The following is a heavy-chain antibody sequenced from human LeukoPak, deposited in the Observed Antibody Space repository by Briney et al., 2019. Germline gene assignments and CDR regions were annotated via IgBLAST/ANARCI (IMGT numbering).Heavy chain of an antibody. CDR3: ARANYGSGLDYSAFEI. J-gene: IGHJ3*02. CDR2: ISAYNGNT. Sequence: ASVKVSCKASGYTFTSYGISWVRQAPGQGLEWMGWISAYNGNTNYAQKLQGRVTMTRDTSTSTVYMELSSLRSEDTAVYYCARANYGSGLDYSAFEIWGQGTMVTVSS. D-gene: IGHD3-10*01. V-gene: IGHV1-18*01. CDR1: GYTFTSYG.